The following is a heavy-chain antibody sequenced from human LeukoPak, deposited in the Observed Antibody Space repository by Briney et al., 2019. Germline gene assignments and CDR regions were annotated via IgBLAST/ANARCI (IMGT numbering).Heavy chain of an antibody. J-gene: IGHJ6*03. D-gene: IGHD4-17*01. CDR1: GGSFSGYY. V-gene: IGHV4-34*01. CDR2: INHSGST. CDR3: ARRYYGDFVYYYYYMDV. Sequence: SETLSLTCAVYGGSFSGYYWSWIRQPPGKGLEWIGEINHSGSTNYNPSLKSRVTISVDTSKNQFSLKLSSVTAADTAVYYCARRYYGDFVYYYYYMDVWGKGTTVTISS.